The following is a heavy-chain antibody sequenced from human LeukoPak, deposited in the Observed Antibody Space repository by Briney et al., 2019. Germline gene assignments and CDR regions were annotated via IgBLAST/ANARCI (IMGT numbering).Heavy chain of an antibody. Sequence: GGSLRLSCAASGFTVSSNYMTWVRQAPGKGLEWVSVIYSSGTTYYANSVKGRFTISRDNSKNTLYLQMNSLRAEDTAVYYCARELGYCSGNSCFAAFDIWGQGTMVTVSS. CDR3: ARELGYCSGNSCFAAFDI. V-gene: IGHV3-66*01. D-gene: IGHD2-15*01. J-gene: IGHJ3*02. CDR2: IYSSGTT. CDR1: GFTVSSNY.